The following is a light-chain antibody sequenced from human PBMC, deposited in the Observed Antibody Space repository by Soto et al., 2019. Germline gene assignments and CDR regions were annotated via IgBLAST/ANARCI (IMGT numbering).Light chain of an antibody. V-gene: IGKV3-20*01. J-gene: IGKJ4*01. CDR2: GAS. CDR1: QSVRSSY. Sequence: EIVLTKSPGTLSLSPGERATLSCRASQSVRSSYLAWYQQKPGQAPRLLIYGASSRATGIPDRFSGSGSGTDLTLTISRLEPEDFAVYYCQQYGSSPKLTFGGGTKVEIK. CDR3: QQYGSSPKLT.